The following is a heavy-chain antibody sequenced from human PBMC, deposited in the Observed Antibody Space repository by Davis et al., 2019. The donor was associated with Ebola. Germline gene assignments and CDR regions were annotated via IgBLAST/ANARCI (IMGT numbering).Heavy chain of an antibody. V-gene: IGHV5-51*01. CDR3: ARGSSVLDS. J-gene: IGHJ4*02. D-gene: IGHD6-19*01. CDR1: GYSFTNYW. Sequence: PGGSLRLSCEGSGYSFTNYWIAWVRQMPGKGLEWMGIIYPDDSETRYNPSFQGQVTMSADKSLNTAYLHWGSLKASDTAIYFCARGSSVLDSWGQGTLVTVSS. CDR2: IYPDDSET.